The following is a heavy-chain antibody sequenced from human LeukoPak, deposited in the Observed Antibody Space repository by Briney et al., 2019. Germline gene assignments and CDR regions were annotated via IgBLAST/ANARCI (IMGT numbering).Heavy chain of an antibody. V-gene: IGHV3-30-3*01. Sequence: GGSLRLSCAASGFTFSSYAMPWVRQAPGKGLEWVAVISYDGSNKYYADSVKGRFTISRDNSKNTLYLQMNSLRAEDTAVYYCARVMVTVTSFFDAFDIWGQGTMVTVSS. J-gene: IGHJ3*02. CDR1: GFTFSSYA. CDR2: ISYDGSNK. D-gene: IGHD4-11*01. CDR3: ARVMVTVTSFFDAFDI.